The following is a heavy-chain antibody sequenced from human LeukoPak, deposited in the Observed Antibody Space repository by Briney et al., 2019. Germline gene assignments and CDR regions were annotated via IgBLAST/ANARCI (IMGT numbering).Heavy chain of an antibody. D-gene: IGHD6-13*01. CDR3: AKDSSSSNYYYGLDV. J-gene: IGHJ6*02. V-gene: IGHV3-74*01. CDR2: INNDGRIT. Sequence: SGGSLRLSCASSGFTFSFYWMHWVRQAPGKGLVWFSRINNDGRITSYAGSVKGRFPISRDNSKNTLYLQMNRLKGDDTGMYFRAKDSSSSNYYYGLDVWGQGNTVTVSS. CDR1: GFTFSFYW.